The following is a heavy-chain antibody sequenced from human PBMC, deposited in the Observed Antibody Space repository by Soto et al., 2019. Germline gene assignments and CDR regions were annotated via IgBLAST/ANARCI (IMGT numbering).Heavy chain of an antibody. CDR1: GYTFTGYY. J-gene: IGHJ3*02. D-gene: IGHD6-13*01. Sequence: ASVKVSCKASGYTFTGYYMHWVRQAPGQGLEWMGWINPNSGGTNYAQKFQGWVTMTRDTSISTAYMELSRLRSDDTAVYYCARVSIAAVVIDAFDIWGQETMVTVSS. V-gene: IGHV1-2*04. CDR3: ARVSIAAVVIDAFDI. CDR2: INPNSGGT.